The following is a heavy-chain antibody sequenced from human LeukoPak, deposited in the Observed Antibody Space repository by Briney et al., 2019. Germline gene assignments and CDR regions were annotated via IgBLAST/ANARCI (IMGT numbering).Heavy chain of an antibody. D-gene: IGHD4-17*01. CDR1: GFTFSRYG. CDR2: IWYDGSNK. CDR3: ARDSSTTVTGAFDI. V-gene: IGHV3-33*01. Sequence: GSLKISCGASGFTFSRYGTHWVRQAPGKGLEWVAIIWYDGSNKYYADSVKGRFTISRDNSKNTLYLQMNSLRAEDTAVYYCARDSSTTVTGAFDIWGQGTMVTVSS. J-gene: IGHJ3*02.